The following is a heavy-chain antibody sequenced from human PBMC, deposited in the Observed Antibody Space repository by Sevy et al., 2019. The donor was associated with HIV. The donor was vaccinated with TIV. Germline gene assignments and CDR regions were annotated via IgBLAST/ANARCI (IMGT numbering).Heavy chain of an antibody. CDR1: GFTFGDYA. CDR3: TSGDRGYDFWSGYYQYDAFDI. Sequence: GGSLRLSCTASGFTFGDYAMSWVRQAPGKGLEWVGFIRSKAYGGTTEYAASVKGRFTISRDDSKSIAYMQMNSLKTEDIAVYYCTSGDRGYDFWSGYYQYDAFDIWGQGTMVTVSS. D-gene: IGHD3-3*01. V-gene: IGHV3-49*04. J-gene: IGHJ3*02. CDR2: IRSKAYGGTT.